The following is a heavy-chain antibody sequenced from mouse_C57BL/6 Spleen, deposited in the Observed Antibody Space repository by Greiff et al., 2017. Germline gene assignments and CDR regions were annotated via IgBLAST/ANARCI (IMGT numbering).Heavy chain of an antibody. Sequence: QVQLQQSGAELVRPGASVTLSCKASGYTFTDYEMHWVKQTPVHGLEWIGAIDPETGGTAYNQKFKGKAILTADISYSTAYMELRSLTSEDSAVYYCTREGDWDAMDYWGQGTSVTVSS. J-gene: IGHJ4*01. CDR3: TREGDWDAMDY. V-gene: IGHV1-15*01. CDR2: IDPETGGT. D-gene: IGHD4-1*01. CDR1: GYTFTDYE.